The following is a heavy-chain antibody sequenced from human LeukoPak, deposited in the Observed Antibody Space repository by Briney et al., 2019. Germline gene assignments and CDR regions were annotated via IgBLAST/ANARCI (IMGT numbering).Heavy chain of an antibody. Sequence: GSLRLSCAASGFTFSSYWMSWVRQPPGKGLEWIGEINHSGSTNYNPSLKSRVTISVDTSKNQFSLKLSSVTAADTAVYYCARVADYDILTGYDYWGQGTLVTVSS. D-gene: IGHD3-9*01. CDR3: ARVADYDILTGYDY. CDR2: INHSGST. CDR1: GFTFSSYW. V-gene: IGHV4-34*01. J-gene: IGHJ4*02.